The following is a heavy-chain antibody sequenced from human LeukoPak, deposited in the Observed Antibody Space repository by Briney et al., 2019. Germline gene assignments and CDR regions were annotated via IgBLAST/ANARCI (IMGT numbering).Heavy chain of an antibody. CDR1: GFTFSSFA. CDR2: ISGSGGNT. V-gene: IGHV3-23*01. D-gene: IGHD4-17*01. CDR3: AKSMSTVTYFDG. J-gene: IGHJ4*02. Sequence: GGSLRLSCGGSGFTFSSFAMNWVRQAPGKRLEWISGISGSGGNTRYADSVKGRFAISRDNSKNTLYLQMNSLRAEDTAIYYCAKSMSTVTYFDGWGQGTLVTVSS.